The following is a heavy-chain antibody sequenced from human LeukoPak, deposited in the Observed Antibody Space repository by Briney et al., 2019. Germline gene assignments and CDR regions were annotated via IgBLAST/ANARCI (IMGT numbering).Heavy chain of an antibody. D-gene: IGHD4-17*01. CDR1: GFTFSSYG. CDR3: ARDRSAPSTGDAFDI. Sequence: PGGSLRLSCAASGFTFSSYGMHWVRQAPGKGLEWVAFIRYDGSNKYYADSVKGRFTISRDNAKNSLYLQMNSLRAEDTAVYYCARDRSAPSTGDAFDIWGQGTMVTVSS. V-gene: IGHV3-30*02. CDR2: IRYDGSNK. J-gene: IGHJ3*02.